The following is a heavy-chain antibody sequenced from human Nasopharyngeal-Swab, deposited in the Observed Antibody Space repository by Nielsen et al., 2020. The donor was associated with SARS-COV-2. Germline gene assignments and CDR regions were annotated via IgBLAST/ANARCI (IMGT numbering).Heavy chain of an antibody. Sequence: GSLSLSCAASGFTFSSYSMNWVRQAPGKGLEWVSSISSSSSYIYYADSVKGRFTISRDNAKNSLYLQMNSLRAEDTAVYYCARALPDTYCGGDCYYNWGQGTLVTVSS. CDR3: ARALPDTYCGGDCYYN. J-gene: IGHJ4*02. V-gene: IGHV3-21*01. D-gene: IGHD2-21*02. CDR1: GFTFSSYS. CDR2: ISSSSSYI.